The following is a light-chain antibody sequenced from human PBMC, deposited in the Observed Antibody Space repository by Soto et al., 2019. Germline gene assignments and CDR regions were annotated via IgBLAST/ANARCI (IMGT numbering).Light chain of an antibody. CDR3: QHPTHRPRT. CDR2: GAS. Sequence: MMMAQCPATLSGCAWEISTLSCRASQSVSSNLAWYQQKPGQAPRLLIYGASTRATGIPARFSGSGSGTESTLTISSLQPADLAVYSCQHPTHRPRTFAQGTKVDIK. J-gene: IGKJ1*01. CDR1: QSVSSN. V-gene: IGKV3-15*01.